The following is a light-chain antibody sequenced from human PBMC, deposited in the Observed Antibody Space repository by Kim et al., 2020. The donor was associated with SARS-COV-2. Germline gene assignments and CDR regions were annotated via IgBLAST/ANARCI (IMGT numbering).Light chain of an antibody. J-gene: IGLJ3*02. CDR2: SNN. CDR3: AAWDDSLSGWV. V-gene: IGLV1-47*01. CDR1: SSKLGSNY. Sequence: GQRGPITCSGSSSKLGSNYVYWYQQRPGTAPKLLVYSNNQRPSGVPDRFSGSKSGTSASLAISGIRSEDEADYYCAAWDDSLSGWVFGGGTQLTVL.